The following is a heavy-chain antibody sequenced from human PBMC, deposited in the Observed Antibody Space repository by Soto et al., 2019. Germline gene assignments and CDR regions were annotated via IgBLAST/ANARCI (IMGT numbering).Heavy chain of an antibody. V-gene: IGHV4-4*07. J-gene: IGHJ4*01. CDR2: FYSSRNT. Sequence: SETMPLTCTVSGGSISNQSWSWIRQPAGKGLEWIGRFYSSRNTNYNPSIKSRATMSVDTSKNQFSLKLASVTAADTAVYSCARDRSGYYHFDYWGHGTLVTVSS. D-gene: IGHD3-22*01. CDR3: ARDRSGYYHFDY. CDR1: GGSISNQS.